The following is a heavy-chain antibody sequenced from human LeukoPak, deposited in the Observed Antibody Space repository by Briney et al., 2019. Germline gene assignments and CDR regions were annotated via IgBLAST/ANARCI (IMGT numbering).Heavy chain of an antibody. CDR2: ISGSGGIT. Sequence: GGTLRLSCAASGFTFSSYGMSWVRQAPGKGLEWVSAISGSGGITYYADSVKGRFTISRDNSKNTLYLQMNSLRAEDTAVYYCATGTMVRGVMTDFDYWGQGTLVTVSS. V-gene: IGHV3-23*01. J-gene: IGHJ4*02. CDR3: ATGTMVRGVMTDFDY. D-gene: IGHD3-10*01. CDR1: GFTFSSYG.